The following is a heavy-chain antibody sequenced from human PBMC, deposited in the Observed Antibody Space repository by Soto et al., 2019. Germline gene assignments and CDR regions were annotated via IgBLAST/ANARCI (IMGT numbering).Heavy chain of an antibody. V-gene: IGHV2-5*02. CDR2: IYWDDDK. D-gene: IGHD1-26*01. J-gene: IGHJ4*02. Sequence: QITLRESGPTRVRPTQPLTLTCDFSGFSLTTSGVGVAWIRQPPGKAPEWLAVIYWDDDKRYSPTLKSRLTIPNDTSQNQAGLTMTNMDPVDTGTYYCAHRALYSGSYWDGGYFDTWGQGTPVTVSS. CDR3: AHRALYSGSYWDGGYFDT. CDR1: GFSLTTSGVG.